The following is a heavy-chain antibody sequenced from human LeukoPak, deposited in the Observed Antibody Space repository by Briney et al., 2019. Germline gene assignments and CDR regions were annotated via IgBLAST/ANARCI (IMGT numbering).Heavy chain of an antibody. CDR2: ISSSSSYI. CDR1: GFTFSSYS. Sequence: PGGSLRLSCAASGFTFSSYSMNWVRQAPGKGLEWVSSISSSSSYIYYADSVKGRFTISRDNAKNSLYLQTNSLRAEDTAVYYCARDSLAQQLTSFDYWGQGTLVTVSS. CDR3: ARDSLAQQLTSFDY. J-gene: IGHJ4*02. V-gene: IGHV3-21*01. D-gene: IGHD6-13*01.